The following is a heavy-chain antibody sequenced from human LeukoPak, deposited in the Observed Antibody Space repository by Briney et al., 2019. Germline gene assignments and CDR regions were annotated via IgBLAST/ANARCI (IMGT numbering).Heavy chain of an antibody. CDR2: ITSNGGST. CDR1: GFTFSLYA. J-gene: IGHJ1*01. Sequence: PGGFLRLSCSASGFTFSLYAMHWVRQAPGRGLEYVSAITSNGGSTYYADSVKGRFTISRDNSKNTLYLHMSTLRPEDTAVYYCAYSSGYYHWGQGTRVTVSS. D-gene: IGHD3-22*01. CDR3: AYSSGYYH. V-gene: IGHV3-64D*06.